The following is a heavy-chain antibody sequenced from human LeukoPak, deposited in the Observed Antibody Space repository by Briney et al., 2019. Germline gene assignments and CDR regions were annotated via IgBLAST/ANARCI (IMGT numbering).Heavy chain of an antibody. CDR2: ISSSSCYI. V-gene: IGHV3-21*01. CDR1: GFTFSSYS. D-gene: IGHD2-2*01. Sequence: GGSLRLSCAASGFTFSSYSMNWVRQAPGKGLEWVSSISSSSCYIYYADSVKGRFTISRDNAKNPLYLQMNSLRAEDTAVYYCARDNPEYQMLYDYWGQGTLVTVSS. J-gene: IGHJ4*02. CDR3: ARDNPEYQMLYDY.